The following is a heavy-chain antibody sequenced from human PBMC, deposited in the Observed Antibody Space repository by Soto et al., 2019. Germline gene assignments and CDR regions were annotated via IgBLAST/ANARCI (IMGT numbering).Heavy chain of an antibody. Sequence: PSETLSLTCTVSGGSISSGDYYWSWIRQPPGKGLEWIGYIYYSGSTNYNPSLKSRVTISVDTSKNQFSLKLSSVTAADTAVYYCARDQTYSGYDYWGQGTLVTVSS. V-gene: IGHV4-61*08. CDR2: IYYSGST. D-gene: IGHD5-12*01. CDR1: GGSISSGDYY. J-gene: IGHJ4*02. CDR3: ARDQTYSGYDY.